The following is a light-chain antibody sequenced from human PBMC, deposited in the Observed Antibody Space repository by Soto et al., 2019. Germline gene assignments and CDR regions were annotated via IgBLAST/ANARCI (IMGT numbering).Light chain of an antibody. Sequence: QSALTQPASVSGSPGQSITISCTGTSSDVGCYNFVSWYQQHPGKAPKLMIYEGSKRPSGVSNRFSGSKSGNTASLTISGLQAEDEADYYCCSYAGSSTWVFGGGTKLTVL. CDR1: SSDVGCYNF. V-gene: IGLV2-23*01. J-gene: IGLJ3*02. CDR2: EGS. CDR3: CSYAGSSTWV.